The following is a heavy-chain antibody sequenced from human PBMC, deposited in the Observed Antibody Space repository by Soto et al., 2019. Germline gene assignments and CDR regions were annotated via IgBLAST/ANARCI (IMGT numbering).Heavy chain of an antibody. CDR2: IDPGDSVT. CDR3: HSGGDDSGHNAFDI. D-gene: IGHD6-19*01. V-gene: IGHV5-10-1*01. J-gene: IGHJ3*02. CDR1: GYSFDNIS. Sequence: DSPMASSTPSGYSFDNISINCVRQLPVKGLEWMGRIDPGDSVTTYNPSFQGHVTMSADKSINTAYLQWSSLKASERAMYYFHSGGDDSGHNAFDIWGLGSMVTVTS.